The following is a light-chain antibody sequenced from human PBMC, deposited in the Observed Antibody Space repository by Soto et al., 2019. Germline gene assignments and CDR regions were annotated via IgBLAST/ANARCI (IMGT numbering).Light chain of an antibody. CDR1: QSVSSSY. CDR2: SAS. CDR3: QQYGSSPPVT. V-gene: IGKV3-20*01. Sequence: EIVLTQSPGTLSLSPGERATLSCRASQSVSSSYLAWYQQKPGQAPRLLIYSASSRATGIPDRFSGSGSGTDFTLTISRLEPEDFAVDYCQQYGSSPPVTFGQGTRLEIK. J-gene: IGKJ5*01.